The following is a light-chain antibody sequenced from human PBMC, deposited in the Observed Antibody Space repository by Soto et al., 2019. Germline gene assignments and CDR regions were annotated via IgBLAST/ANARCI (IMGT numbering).Light chain of an antibody. J-gene: IGKJ4*01. V-gene: IGKV3-15*01. CDR1: QSVGSN. CDR3: QQYNIWPPLT. CDR2: GAS. Sequence: EIVMTQSPGTLSVSPGERATLSCRASQSVGSNLAWYQQKPGQAPRLLIFGASARATGIPARFSGSGSGTELTLTISSLQSEDFGVYYCQQYNIWPPLTFGGGTKVEIK.